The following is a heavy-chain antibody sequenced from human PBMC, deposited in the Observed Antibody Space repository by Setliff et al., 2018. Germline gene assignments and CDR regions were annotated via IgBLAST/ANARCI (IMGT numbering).Heavy chain of an antibody. CDR3: ARRWGPDYCSGGTCFFDY. CDR2: IKQDGSEK. J-gene: IGHJ4*02. CDR1: GFTFSSYW. Sequence: PGGSLRLSCAASGFTFSSYWMSWVRQAPGKGLEWVANIKQDGSEKYYVDSVKGRFTISRDNAKNSLYLQMNSLRAEDTAIYYCARRWGPDYCSGGTCFFDYWGQGTLVTVSS. V-gene: IGHV3-7*01. D-gene: IGHD2-15*01.